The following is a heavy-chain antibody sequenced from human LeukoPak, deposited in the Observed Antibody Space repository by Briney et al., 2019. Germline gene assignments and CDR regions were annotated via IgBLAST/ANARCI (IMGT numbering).Heavy chain of an antibody. CDR3: ARGPYSSGWYETREGYFDY. Sequence: PGGSLRLSCAASGFTFSSYAMSWIRQPPGKGLEWIGYIYYSGSTNYNPSLKNRVTISVDTSKNQFSLKLSSVTAADTAVYYCARGPYSSGWYETREGYFDYWGQGTLVTVSS. CDR2: IYYSGST. J-gene: IGHJ4*02. D-gene: IGHD6-19*01. V-gene: IGHV4-59*01. CDR1: GFTFSSYA.